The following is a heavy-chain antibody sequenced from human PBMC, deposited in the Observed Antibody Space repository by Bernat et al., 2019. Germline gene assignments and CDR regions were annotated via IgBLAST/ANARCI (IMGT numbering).Heavy chain of an antibody. Sequence: EVQLLESGGGLVQPGESLRLSCAASGFTFSSHGMSWVRQAPGKGLEWVSSIVRSGNTYYSDSAKGRFTISRDNSKNTLNLQMNTLRAEDTAVYYCATRGPTGSYFFDSWGQGTLVTVSS. CDR3: ATRGPTGSYFFDS. J-gene: IGHJ4*02. D-gene: IGHD3-10*01. CDR1: GFTFSSHG. V-gene: IGHV3-23*01. CDR2: IVRSGNT.